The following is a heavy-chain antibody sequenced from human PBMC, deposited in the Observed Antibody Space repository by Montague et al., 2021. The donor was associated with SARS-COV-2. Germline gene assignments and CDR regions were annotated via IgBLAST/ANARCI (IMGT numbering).Heavy chain of an antibody. CDR2: IFHTGGT. D-gene: IGHD1-1*01. J-gene: IGHJ6*02. V-gene: IGHV4-4*02. CDR3: ARVSISYDPDDASYGMDV. CDR1: GVSISSTNW. Sequence: SETLSLTCAVSGVSISSTNWWTWVRQPPGKRLEWLGEIFHTGGTNYNPSLKSRVTISVDTSKNQFSLKLRSVTAADTAVYYCARVSISYDPDDASYGMDVWGQGTTVTVSS.